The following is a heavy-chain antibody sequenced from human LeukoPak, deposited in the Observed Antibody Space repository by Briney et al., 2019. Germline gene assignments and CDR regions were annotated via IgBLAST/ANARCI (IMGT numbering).Heavy chain of an antibody. J-gene: IGHJ4*02. CDR1: GGSISSSSYY. V-gene: IGHV4-39*07. CDR3: ARAMDIVAG. CDR2: IYYSGST. D-gene: IGHD5-12*01. Sequence: SETLSLTCTASGGSISSSSYYWGWIRQPPGKGLEWIGSIYYSGSTYYNPSLKSRVTISVDTSKNQFSLKLSSVTAADTAVYYCARAMDIVAGWGQGTLVTVSS.